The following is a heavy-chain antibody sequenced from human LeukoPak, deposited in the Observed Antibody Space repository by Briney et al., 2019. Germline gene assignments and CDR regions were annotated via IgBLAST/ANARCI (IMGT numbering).Heavy chain of an antibody. CDR1: GYTFTSYG. V-gene: IGHV1-18*01. Sequence: ASVKVSCKASGYTFTSYGISWVRQAPGQGLERMGWISAYNGNTNYAQKLQGRVTMTTDTSTSTAYMELRSLRSDDTAVYYCARSGGYCSSTSCYLFDYWGQGTLVTVSS. CDR3: ARSGGYCSSTSCYLFDY. CDR2: ISAYNGNT. J-gene: IGHJ4*02. D-gene: IGHD2-2*01.